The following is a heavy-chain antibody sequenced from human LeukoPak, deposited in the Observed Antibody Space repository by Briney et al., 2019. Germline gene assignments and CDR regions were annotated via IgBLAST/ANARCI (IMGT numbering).Heavy chain of an antibody. Sequence: PGGSLRLSCASSGFTFRSFEMNWVRQAPGKGREWLSYIGTIGSPIYYADSVKGRFTISRDNARNSLCLQMNSLRVEDTAVYYCASFYDSSGRDYWGQGTLVTVSS. CDR2: IGTIGSPI. CDR1: GFTFRSFE. D-gene: IGHD3-22*01. CDR3: ASFYDSSGRDY. V-gene: IGHV3-48*03. J-gene: IGHJ4*02.